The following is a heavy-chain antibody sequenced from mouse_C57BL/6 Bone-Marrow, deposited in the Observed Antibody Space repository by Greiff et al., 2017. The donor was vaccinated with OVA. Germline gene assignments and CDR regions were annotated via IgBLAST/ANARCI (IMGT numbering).Heavy chain of an antibody. D-gene: IGHD1-1*01. Sequence: VQLKQSGPELVKPGASVKISCKASGYTFTDYYMNWVKQSHGKSLEWIGDINPNNGGTSYNQKFKGKATLTVDKSSSTAYMELRSLTSEDSAVYYCAREGITTVEGDYYAMDYWGQGTSVTVSS. CDR2: INPNNGGT. CDR3: AREGITTVEGDYYAMDY. CDR1: GYTFTDYY. V-gene: IGHV1-26*01. J-gene: IGHJ4*01.